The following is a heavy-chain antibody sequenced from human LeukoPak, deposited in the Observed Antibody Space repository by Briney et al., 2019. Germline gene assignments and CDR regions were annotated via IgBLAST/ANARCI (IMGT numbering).Heavy chain of an antibody. CDR2: INTNTGNP. CDR3: ARDLPYCSGGSCHDPWDYYYGMDV. V-gene: IGHV7-4-1*02. Sequence: GASVKVSCKASGYTFTSYAMNWVRQAPGQGLEWMGWINTNTGNPTYAQGFTGRFVFSLDTSVSTAYLQISSLKAEDTAVYYCARDLPYCSGGSCHDPWDYYYGMDVWGQGTTVTVSS. CDR1: GYTFTSYA. J-gene: IGHJ6*02. D-gene: IGHD2-15*01.